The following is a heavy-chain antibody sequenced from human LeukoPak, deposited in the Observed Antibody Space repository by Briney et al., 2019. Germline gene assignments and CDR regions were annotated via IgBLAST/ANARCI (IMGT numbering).Heavy chain of an antibody. Sequence: PSETLSLTCAVYGGPFSGYYCSWVRQPPGKGLEWIGEINHSGSTNYNPSLKSRVTISVDTSKNQFSLKLSSVTAADTAVYYCARANPPYGGNSDGYFDYWGQGTLVTVSS. J-gene: IGHJ4*02. CDR2: INHSGST. V-gene: IGHV4-34*01. CDR1: GGPFSGYY. CDR3: ARANPPYGGNSDGYFDY. D-gene: IGHD4-23*01.